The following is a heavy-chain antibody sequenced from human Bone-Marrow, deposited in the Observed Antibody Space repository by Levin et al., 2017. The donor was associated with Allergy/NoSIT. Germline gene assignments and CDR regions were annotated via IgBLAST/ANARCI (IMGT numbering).Heavy chain of an antibody. Sequence: PAASVKVSCKVSGYTLTDLSMHWVRQAPGKGLEWMGGFHPEDAETIYAQKFQGRLTMTEDRSTDTAYMELSSLRSDDTAMYYCATGTWHIVVVTASDAFDMWGQGTMVTVSS. CDR1: GYTLTDLS. CDR2: FHPEDAET. V-gene: IGHV1-24*01. J-gene: IGHJ3*02. CDR3: ATGTWHIVVVTASDAFDM. D-gene: IGHD2-21*02.